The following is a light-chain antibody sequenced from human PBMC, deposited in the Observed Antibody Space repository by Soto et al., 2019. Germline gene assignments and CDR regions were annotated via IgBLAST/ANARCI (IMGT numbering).Light chain of an antibody. V-gene: IGLV1-44*01. Sequence: QSVLTQPPSASGTPGQRVTISCSGSSSNIGRNTVSWYQQLPGTAPKLLIYSNNQRPSGVPDRFSGSKSGTSASLAISGLQSEDEADYYCAAWDDNLNVVFGGWTKLTVL. CDR1: SSNIGRNT. CDR2: SNN. J-gene: IGLJ2*01. CDR3: AAWDDNLNVV.